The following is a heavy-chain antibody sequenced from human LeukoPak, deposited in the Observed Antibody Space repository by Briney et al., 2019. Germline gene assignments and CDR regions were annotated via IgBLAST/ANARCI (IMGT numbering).Heavy chain of an antibody. D-gene: IGHD3-16*01. CDR2: ISYDGSQT. CDR1: GFSFSDYG. Sequence: GGSLRLSCAASGFSFSDYGLHWVRQAPGEGLEWVALISYDGSQTNFADSVKGRFTTSRDNSKFTMYLEMNSLRAEDTAVYFCARDKDGWGIHDFWGQGTLVTVSS. J-gene: IGHJ4*02. CDR3: ARDKDGWGIHDF. V-gene: IGHV3-30*03.